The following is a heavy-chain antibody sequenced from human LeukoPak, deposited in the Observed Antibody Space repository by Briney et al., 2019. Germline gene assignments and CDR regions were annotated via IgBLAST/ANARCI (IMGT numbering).Heavy chain of an antibody. D-gene: IGHD3-10*01. Sequence: GASVKVSCKASGYTFTSYDINWVRQATGQGREWRGWMNPNSGNTGYAQKFQGRFTITRNTSISTAYMELSSLRSDDTAVYFCARDHGSGSYRYYYYYMDVWGKGTTVTISS. CDR1: GYTFTSYD. J-gene: IGHJ6*03. CDR3: ARDHGSGSYRYYYYYMDV. V-gene: IGHV1-8*03. CDR2: MNPNSGNT.